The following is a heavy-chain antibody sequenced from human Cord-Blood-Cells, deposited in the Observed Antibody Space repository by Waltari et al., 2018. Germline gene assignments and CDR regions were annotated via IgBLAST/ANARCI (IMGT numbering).Heavy chain of an antibody. J-gene: IGHJ4*02. V-gene: IGHV4-30-4*08. CDR3: ARVEELGNLGY. CDR2: IYYSGSA. CDR1: GGSISSCDYY. D-gene: IGHD7-27*01. Sequence: QVQLQESGPGLVKPSQTLSLTCTVSGGSISSCDYYWSWIRQPPGKGLEWVVYIYYSGSAYYNPSLKSRVTISVDTSKNQFSLKLSSVTAADTAVYYCARVEELGNLGYWGQGTLVTVSS.